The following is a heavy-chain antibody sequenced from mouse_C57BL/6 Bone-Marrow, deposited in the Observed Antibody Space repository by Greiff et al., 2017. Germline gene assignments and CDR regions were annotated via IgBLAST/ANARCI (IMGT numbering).Heavy chain of an antibody. D-gene: IGHD1-1*01. Sequence: EVKLMESGGDLVKPGGSLKLSCAASGFTFSSYGMSWVRQTPDKRLEWVATISSGGSYTYYPDSVKGRFTISRDNAKNTLYLQMSSLKSEDTAMYYCASPLLLRLGIYFAYWGQGTLVTVSA. J-gene: IGHJ3*01. CDR3: ASPLLLRLGIYFAY. V-gene: IGHV5-6*01. CDR2: ISSGGSYT. CDR1: GFTFSSYG.